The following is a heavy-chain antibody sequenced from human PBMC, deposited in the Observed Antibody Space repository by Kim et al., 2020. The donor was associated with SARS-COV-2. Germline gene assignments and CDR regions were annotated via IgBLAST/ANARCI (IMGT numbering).Heavy chain of an antibody. J-gene: IGHJ3*01. V-gene: IGHV3-53*04. Sequence: AASVQSRFTISRHNAKNTLYLQMNSLSAEDTAVYYCASDFSGLNACGVWGQGTMVTVSS. CDR3: ASDFSGLNACGV. D-gene: IGHD3-22*01.